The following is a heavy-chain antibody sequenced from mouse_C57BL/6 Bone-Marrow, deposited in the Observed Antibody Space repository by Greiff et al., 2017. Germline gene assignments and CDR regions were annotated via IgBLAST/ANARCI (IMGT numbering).Heavy chain of an antibody. CDR3: TCGSSAYWYFDV. J-gene: IGHJ1*03. Sequence: VHVKQSGAELVRPGASVKLSCTASGFNFNDYYMHWVKQRPEQGLEWIGMIDPEAGGTEYAPTFQGKGTMTADTSSNTAYLQLSSLTSEDAAVYYCTCGSSAYWYFDVWGTGTTVTVSS. CDR1: GFNFNDYY. V-gene: IGHV14-1*01. D-gene: IGHD1-1*01. CDR2: IDPEAGGT.